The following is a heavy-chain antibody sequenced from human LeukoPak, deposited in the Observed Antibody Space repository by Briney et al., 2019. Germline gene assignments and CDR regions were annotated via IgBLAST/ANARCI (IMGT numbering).Heavy chain of an antibody. Sequence: GGSLRLSCAASGFTFSSYSMSWVRQAPGKGLEWVSSISSSSSYIYYADSVKGRFTISRDNAKNSLYLQMNSLRAEDTAVYYCARGYVAEAATGHFDYWGQGTLVTVSS. CDR2: ISSSSSYI. J-gene: IGHJ4*02. V-gene: IGHV3-21*01. CDR3: ARGYVAEAATGHFDY. D-gene: IGHD6-19*01. CDR1: GFTFSSYS.